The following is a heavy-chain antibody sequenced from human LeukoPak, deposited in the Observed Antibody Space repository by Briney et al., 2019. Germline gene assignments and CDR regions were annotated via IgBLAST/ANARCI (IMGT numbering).Heavy chain of an antibody. J-gene: IGHJ5*02. Sequence: PSETLSLTCAVYGGSFSGYYWSWIRQPPGKGLEWIGEINHSGSTNYNPSLKSRVTISVDTSKNQFSLKLSSVTAADTAVYYCARASGSGSYWGWFDPWGQGTLVTVSS. CDR2: INHSGST. CDR1: GGSFSGYY. CDR3: ARASGSGSYWGWFDP. V-gene: IGHV4-34*01. D-gene: IGHD3-10*01.